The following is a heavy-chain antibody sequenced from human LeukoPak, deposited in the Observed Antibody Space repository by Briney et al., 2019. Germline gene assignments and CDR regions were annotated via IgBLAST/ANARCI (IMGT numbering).Heavy chain of an antibody. D-gene: IGHD3-10*01. V-gene: IGHV4-61*10. CDR2: ISTSGST. CDR3: ARSFRIGELLDGFDP. Sequence: PSETLSLTCTVSGASVSSVSYYWSWIRQPAGKGLEWIGRISTSGSTNYNPSLKSRVTISVDTSKNQFSLKLSSVTAADTAVYYCARSFRIGELLDGFDPWGQGTLVTVSS. J-gene: IGHJ5*02. CDR1: GASVSSVSYY.